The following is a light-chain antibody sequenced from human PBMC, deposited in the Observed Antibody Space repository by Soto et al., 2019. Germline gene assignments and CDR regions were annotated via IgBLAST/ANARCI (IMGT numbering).Light chain of an antibody. J-gene: IGKJ2*01. CDR2: GAS. Sequence: ETLMTQSPATLSVSPGERATLSCRASQSVSSSYLAWYQQKPGQAPRLLIYGASSRATGIPDRFSGSGSGTDFTLTISRLEPEDFAVYYCQQYGSSPMYTFGQGTKVDIK. CDR3: QQYGSSPMYT. V-gene: IGKV3-20*01. CDR1: QSVSSSY.